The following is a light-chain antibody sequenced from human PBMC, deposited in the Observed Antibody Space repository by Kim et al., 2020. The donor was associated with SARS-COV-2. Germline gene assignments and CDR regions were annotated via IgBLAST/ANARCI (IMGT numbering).Light chain of an antibody. V-gene: IGKV3-11*01. CDR2: EAS. CDR1: QSVRSY. CDR3: QQRSNWPIT. Sequence: IVLTQSPATLSLSPGEGATLSCRASQSVRSYLAWYQQKPGQAPRLLIYEASNRATGIPARFSGSGSGTDFTLTISSLEPEDFAVYYCQQRSNWPITFGQGTRLEIK. J-gene: IGKJ5*01.